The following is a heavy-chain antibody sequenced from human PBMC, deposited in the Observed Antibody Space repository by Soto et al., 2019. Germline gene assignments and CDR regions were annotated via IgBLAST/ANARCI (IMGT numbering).Heavy chain of an antibody. CDR3: AKNGQPPYYYYGLDV. CDR1: GYTFTRYG. D-gene: IGHD2-8*01. J-gene: IGHJ6*02. Sequence: GASVKVSCKASGYTFTRYGISWVRQAPGQGLEWMGWISGYNGDTNYAQKFQDRVSMTIDTSTGTAYMELRSLTSDDTAIYYCAKNGQPPYYYYGLDVWGQGXKVTVSS. CDR2: ISGYNGDT. V-gene: IGHV1-18*01.